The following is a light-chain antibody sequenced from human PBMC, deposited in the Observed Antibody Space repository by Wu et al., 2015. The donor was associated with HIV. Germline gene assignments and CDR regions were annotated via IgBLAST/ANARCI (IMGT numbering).Light chain of an antibody. V-gene: IGKV3-15*01. CDR2: AAS. Sequence: EIVMTQSPDTLSVSPGESATLSCMASQTVGRNLAWYHQKPGQPPRLLIYAASTRANGLPARFSGSGSGTEFTLTISSLQSEDFGIYYCKQYNNWPPYSFGQGTKLEIK. CDR1: QTVGRN. J-gene: IGKJ2*03. CDR3: KQYNNWPPYS.